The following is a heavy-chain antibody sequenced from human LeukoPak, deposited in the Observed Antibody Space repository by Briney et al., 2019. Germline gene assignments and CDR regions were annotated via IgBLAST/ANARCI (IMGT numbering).Heavy chain of an antibody. CDR2: ISAYNGNT. CDR3: ARDFDIVVVVAAKGNAFDI. V-gene: IGHV1-18*04. J-gene: IGHJ3*02. CDR1: GYTFTGYY. D-gene: IGHD2-15*01. Sequence: ASVKVSCKASGYTFTGYYMHWVRQAPGQGLEWMGWISAYNGNTNYAQKLQGRVTMTTDTSTSTAYMELRSLRSDDTAVYYCARDFDIVVVVAAKGNAFDIWGQGTMVTVSS.